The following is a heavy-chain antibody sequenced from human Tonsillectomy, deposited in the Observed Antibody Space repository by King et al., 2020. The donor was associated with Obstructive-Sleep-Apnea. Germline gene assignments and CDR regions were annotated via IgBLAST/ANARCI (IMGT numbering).Heavy chain of an antibody. CDR2: IKGDGSEQ. V-gene: IGHV3-7*01. CDR1: GFTFSNYY. J-gene: IGHJ4*02. CDR3: ARDFDS. Sequence: VQLVESGGGLVQPGGSLRLSCAASGFTFSNYYISWVRQAPGKGLEWVANIKGDGSEQSYVDSVKGRFTISRDNAKTSLYLQMSSLRAEDTAVYYCARDFDSWGQGTLVTVSS.